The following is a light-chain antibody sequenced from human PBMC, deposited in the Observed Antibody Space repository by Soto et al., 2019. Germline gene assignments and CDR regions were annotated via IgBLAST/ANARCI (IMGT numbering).Light chain of an antibody. CDR1: QSISSY. V-gene: IGKV1-39*01. CDR3: QQSYRNPIT. Sequence: DIQMTQSPSSLSASVGDRVTITCRASQSISSYLNWYQQKPGKAPKLLIYAASSLQSGVPSRFSGSGSGTDFTLTISSLQPEDFATYFCQQSYRNPITVGQGTRLEIK. CDR2: AAS. J-gene: IGKJ5*01.